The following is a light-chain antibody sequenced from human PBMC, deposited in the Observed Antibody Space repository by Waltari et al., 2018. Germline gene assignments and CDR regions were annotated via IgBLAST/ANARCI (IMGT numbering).Light chain of an antibody. CDR1: RSDVGSYNR. J-gene: IGLJ3*02. CDR2: EVS. CDR3: ISYTSNTIPA. V-gene: IGLV2-18*02. Sequence: QSALTQPPSVSGSPGQSVPISCTGTRSDVGSYNRFSWYQQSPGTAPKLMIYEVSNRPSGVPDRFSGSKSGNTASLTISGLQAEDEGDYYCISYTSNTIPAFGGGTKVTVL.